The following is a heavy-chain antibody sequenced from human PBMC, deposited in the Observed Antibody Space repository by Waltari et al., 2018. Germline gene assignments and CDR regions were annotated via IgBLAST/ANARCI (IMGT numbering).Heavy chain of an antibody. V-gene: IGHV3-23*01. CDR2: ISGSGDST. CDR3: AKAYGGNSLSGMDV. J-gene: IGHJ6*02. Sequence: EVQLLESGGGLVQPGGSLRLSCAASGFSFSSCAVSWVRQAPGKGLEWVSAISGSGDSTYYADSVKGRFTISRDNSKNTLYLQMNSLRAEDTAVYYCAKAYGGNSLSGMDVWGQGTTVTVSS. D-gene: IGHD4-17*01. CDR1: GFSFSSCA.